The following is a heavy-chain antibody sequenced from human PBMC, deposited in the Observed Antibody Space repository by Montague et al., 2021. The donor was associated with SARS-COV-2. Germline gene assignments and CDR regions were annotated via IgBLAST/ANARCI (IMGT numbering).Heavy chain of an antibody. D-gene: IGHD3-3*01. CDR3: AGTYYDFWSGFIHYYYMDV. Sequence: SETLSLTCTVSGGSTSSYYWSWILQPPGKGLEWIGYIYYSGSTNYNPSLKSRVTISVDTSKNQFSLKLSSVTAADTAVYYCAGTYYDFWSGFIHYYYMDVWGKGTTVTVSS. CDR1: GGSTSSYY. J-gene: IGHJ6*03. CDR2: IYYSGST. V-gene: IGHV4-59*01.